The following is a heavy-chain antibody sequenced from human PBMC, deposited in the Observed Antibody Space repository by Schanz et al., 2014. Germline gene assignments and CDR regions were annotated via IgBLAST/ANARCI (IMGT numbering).Heavy chain of an antibody. J-gene: IGHJ5*02. CDR2: IDDTGST. CDR1: GGSISSSTYY. Sequence: QLQLQESGPGLVIPSETLSLTCTVSGGSISSSTYYWGWIRQPPGKGPEWIGTIDDTGSTYYPPSLRGRLTRSVATSKSQLSVQFTSVTAADTAVYYCARLMVPGWFDPWGQGQLVTVSS. D-gene: IGHD3-10*01. CDR3: ARLMVPGWFDP. V-gene: IGHV4-39*01.